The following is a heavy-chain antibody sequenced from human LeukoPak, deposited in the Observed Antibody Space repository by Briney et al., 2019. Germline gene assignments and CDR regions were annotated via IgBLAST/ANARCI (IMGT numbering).Heavy chain of an antibody. D-gene: IGHD3-9*01. CDR1: GFTFSSYG. Sequence: GGSLRLSCPASGFTFSSYGMHWVRQAPGKGLEWVAVIWYDGSDKYYADSVKGRFTISRDNSKNTMYLQMNSLRAEDTAVYYCARDHLDILTGYYRAGEDYWGQGTLVTVSS. CDR3: ARDHLDILTGYYRAGEDY. J-gene: IGHJ4*02. CDR2: IWYDGSDK. V-gene: IGHV3-33*08.